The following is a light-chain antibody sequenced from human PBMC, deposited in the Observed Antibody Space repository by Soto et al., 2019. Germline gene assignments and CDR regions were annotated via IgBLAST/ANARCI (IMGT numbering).Light chain of an antibody. CDR3: QQYNNGPPLT. V-gene: IGKV3-15*01. CDR1: QSVSSN. Sequence: EIVMTQSPATLSVSPGERATLSCRASQSVSSNLAWYQQKPGQAPRLLIYGASTRATGIPARFSGSGSGTAFTLTISILQSEDFAVYYCQQYNNGPPLTFGGGTKVEIK. J-gene: IGKJ4*01. CDR2: GAS.